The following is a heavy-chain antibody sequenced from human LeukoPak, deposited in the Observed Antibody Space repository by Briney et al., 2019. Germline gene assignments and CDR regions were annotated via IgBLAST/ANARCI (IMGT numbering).Heavy chain of an antibody. CDR3: ARDGQSYCSSTSCYFAY. J-gene: IGHJ4*02. D-gene: IGHD2-2*01. CDR1: GFTFSSYS. V-gene: IGHV3-7*01. Sequence: GGSLRLSCAASGFTFSSYSMNWVRQAPGKGMEWVANIKGDGSEKYYEDSVKGRFTISRDNAKNSLYLQMTSLTDEDTAVYYCARDGQSYCSSTSCYFAYWGQGTLVTVSS. CDR2: IKGDGSEK.